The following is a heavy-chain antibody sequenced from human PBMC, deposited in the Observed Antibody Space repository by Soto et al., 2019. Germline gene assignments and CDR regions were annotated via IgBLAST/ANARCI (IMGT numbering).Heavy chain of an antibody. CDR2: IYWDDDK. CDR1: GFSLSTSGVG. CDR3: AHSLIGYYYDSSGSNWFDP. J-gene: IGHJ5*02. D-gene: IGHD3-22*01. Sequence: QITLKVSGPTLVKPTQTLTMTCTFSGFSLSTSGVGVGWIRQPPGKALEWLALIYWDDDKRYSPSLKSRLTITKDTSKNQVVLTMTNMDPVDTATYYCAHSLIGYYYDSSGSNWFDPWGQGTLVTVSS. V-gene: IGHV2-5*02.